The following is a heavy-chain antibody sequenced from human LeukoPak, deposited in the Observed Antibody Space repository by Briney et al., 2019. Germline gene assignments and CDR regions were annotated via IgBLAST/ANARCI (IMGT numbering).Heavy chain of an antibody. CDR2: IVVGSGNT. Sequence: ASVKVSCKASGFTFTSSAVQWVRQARGQRLEWIGWIVVGSGNTNYAQKFQERVTITRDMSTSTAYMDLSSLRSEDTAVYYCAVGLGYCSGGSCYDYWGQGTLVTVSS. CDR1: GFTFTSSA. D-gene: IGHD2-15*01. J-gene: IGHJ4*02. V-gene: IGHV1-58*01. CDR3: AVGLGYCSGGSCYDY.